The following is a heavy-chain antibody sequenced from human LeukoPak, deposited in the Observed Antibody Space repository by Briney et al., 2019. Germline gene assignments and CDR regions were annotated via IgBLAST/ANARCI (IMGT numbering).Heavy chain of an antibody. D-gene: IGHD3-22*01. CDR3: ARGSSLRGYYYRDYFDY. CDR2: ISGGGGST. V-gene: IGHV3-23*01. CDR1: GFTFTSYS. Sequence: PGGSLRLSCAASGFTFTSYSMNWVRQAPGKGLEWVSTISGGGGSTYYADSVKGRFTISRDNSKNTLYLQVNSLRAEDTAVYYCARGSSLRGYYYRDYFDYWGQGTLVTVSS. J-gene: IGHJ4*02.